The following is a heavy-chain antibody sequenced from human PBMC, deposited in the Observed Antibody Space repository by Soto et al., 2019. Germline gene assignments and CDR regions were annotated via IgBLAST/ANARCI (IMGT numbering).Heavy chain of an antibody. J-gene: IGHJ4*02. D-gene: IGHD4-17*01. V-gene: IGHV3-73*01. CDR2: IRGKADNYAT. CDR1: DFVFSDSA. CDR3: SSVEFMYYGRSTDDN. Sequence: EVQLVESGGGLVQPGGSLKLSCAASDFVFSDSAIHWVRQASGKGLEWVGRIRGKADNYATAYAASVQGRFTVSRDDSKNMAYLQMNSLRTEDTAVYFCSSVEFMYYGRSTDDNWGQGTLVTVSS.